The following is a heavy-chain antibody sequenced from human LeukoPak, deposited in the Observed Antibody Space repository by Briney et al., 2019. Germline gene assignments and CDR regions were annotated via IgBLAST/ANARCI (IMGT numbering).Heavy chain of an antibody. CDR2: IIPIIGIA. CDR1: GGTFSSYA. V-gene: IGHV1-69*04. D-gene: IGHD6-19*01. Sequence: GSSVTVSCKASGGTFSSYAFSWVRQTPGQGLEWMGRIIPIIGIANYAQKFQGRVTITADKSTSTAYMELRSLRSEDTAVYYCARDYSSGWYDYWGQGTLVTVSS. CDR3: ARDYSSGWYDY. J-gene: IGHJ4*02.